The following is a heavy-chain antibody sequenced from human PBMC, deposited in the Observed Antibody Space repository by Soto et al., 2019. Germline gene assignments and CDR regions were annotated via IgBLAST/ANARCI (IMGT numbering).Heavy chain of an antibody. CDR1: GGPFSGYY. V-gene: IGHV4-34*01. CDR3: ARGGGSSWTGGYYFDY. Sequence: PSETLSLTCAVYGGPFSGYYWSWIRQPPGKGLEWIGEINHSGSTNYNPSLKSRVTISVDTSKNQFSLKLSSVTAADTAVYYCARGGGSSWTGGYYFDYWGQGTLVTVSS. D-gene: IGHD6-13*01. J-gene: IGHJ4*02. CDR2: INHSGST.